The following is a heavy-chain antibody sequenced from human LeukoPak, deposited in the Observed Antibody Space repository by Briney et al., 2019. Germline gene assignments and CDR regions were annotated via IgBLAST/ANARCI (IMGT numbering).Heavy chain of an antibody. J-gene: IGHJ4*02. D-gene: IGHD6-13*01. CDR1: GFTFSSFW. Sequence: GGSLRLSCAASGFTFSSFWMSWVRQAPGKGLEWVANINEAGSGKYYVDSVKGRFTISRDNAKNSLYLQMNSLRVEDTAIYYCASGRQLGYWGQGTLATVSS. CDR2: INEAGSGK. CDR3: ASGRQLGY. V-gene: IGHV3-7*01.